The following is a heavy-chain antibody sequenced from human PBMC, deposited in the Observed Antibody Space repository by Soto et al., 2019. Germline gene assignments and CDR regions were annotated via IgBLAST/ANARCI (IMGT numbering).Heavy chain of an antibody. CDR3: ARATGIISWFDP. Sequence: ASVNVSCESSGYTFTSCCISWVRQAPGQGLEWMGWISAYNGNTNYAQKLQGRVTMTTDTSTSTAYMELRSLRSDDTAVYYCARATGIISWFDPWGQGTLVTVSS. J-gene: IGHJ5*02. V-gene: IGHV1-18*04. D-gene: IGHD2-15*01. CDR2: ISAYNGNT. CDR1: GYTFTSCC.